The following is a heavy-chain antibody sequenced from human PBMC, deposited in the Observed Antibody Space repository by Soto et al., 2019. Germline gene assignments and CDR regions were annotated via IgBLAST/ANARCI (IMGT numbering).Heavy chain of an antibody. V-gene: IGHV1-69*02. CDR3: ARRVVVAATQFAFDI. CDR1: GGAFSSYT. CDR2: IIPILGIA. D-gene: IGHD2-15*01. J-gene: IGHJ3*02. Sequence: SVKVSCKASGGAFSSYTISWVRQAPGQGLEWMGRIIPILGIANYAQKFQGRVTITADKSTSTAYMELSSLRSEDTAVYYCARRVVVAATQFAFDIWGQGTMVTVSS.